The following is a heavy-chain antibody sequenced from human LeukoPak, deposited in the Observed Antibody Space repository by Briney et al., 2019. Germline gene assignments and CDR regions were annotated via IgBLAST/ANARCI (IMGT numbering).Heavy chain of an antibody. D-gene: IGHD6-6*01. V-gene: IGHV7-4-1*02. CDR2: INTNTGNP. J-gene: IGHJ4*02. Sequence: GASVKVSCKASGYTFTSYAMNWVRQAPGQGLEWMGWINTNTGNPTYAQGYTGRFVFSLDTSVSTAYLQISSLKAEDTAVYYCARELDLPRVLIQYSSSSETTDYWGQGTLVTVSS. CDR3: ARELDLPRVLIQYSSSSETTDY. CDR1: GYTFTSYA.